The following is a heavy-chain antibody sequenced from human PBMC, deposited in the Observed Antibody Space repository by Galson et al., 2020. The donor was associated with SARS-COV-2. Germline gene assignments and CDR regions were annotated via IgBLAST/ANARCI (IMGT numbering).Heavy chain of an antibody. V-gene: IGHV3-30*02. CDR3: ARDSYSYGSRTEYYYYYYGMDV. J-gene: IGHJ6*02. CDR1: GLTFSSYG. Sequence: GESLKISCVASGLTFSSYGMHWVRQAPGKGLEWVALIQFDGNKKYYADSVKGRFTISRDNSKNTLYLQMNSLRAEDTAVYYCARDSYSYGSRTEYYYYYYGMDVWGQGTTVTVSS. CDR2: IQFDGNKK. D-gene: IGHD5-18*01.